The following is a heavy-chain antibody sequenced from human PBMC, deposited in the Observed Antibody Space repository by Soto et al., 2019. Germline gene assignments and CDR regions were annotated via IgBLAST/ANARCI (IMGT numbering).Heavy chain of an antibody. J-gene: IGHJ3*01. Sequence: EVQLVESGGGLVQPGGSLRLSCAVSGFTFSSSEMYWVRQAPGKGLEWISYIHPSGQPIFYADSVKGRFTISRDNANNSLFLQMNSLRAEDTAVYYCARRASSWGQGTMVTVSS. CDR2: IHPSGQPI. CDR1: GFTFSSSE. CDR3: ARRASS. D-gene: IGHD2-2*01. V-gene: IGHV3-48*03.